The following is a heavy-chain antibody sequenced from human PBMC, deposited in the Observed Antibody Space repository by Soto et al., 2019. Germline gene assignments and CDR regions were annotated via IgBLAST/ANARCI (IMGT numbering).Heavy chain of an antibody. CDR3: AKTSGYSDY. CDR1: EFTFSSYV. CDR2: ISGSGDST. V-gene: IGHV3-23*01. D-gene: IGHD2-15*01. J-gene: IGHJ4*02. Sequence: EVQLLESGGGLVQPGGSLRLSCAASEFTFSSYVMSWFRQAPGEGLEWVSTISGSGDSTYYADSVKGRFTISRDNSKNPQDLQMNSLRAEDTAVYYCAKTSGYSDYWGQGTLVTVSS.